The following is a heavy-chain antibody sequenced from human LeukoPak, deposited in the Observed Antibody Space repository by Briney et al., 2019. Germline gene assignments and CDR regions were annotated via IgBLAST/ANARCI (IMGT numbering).Heavy chain of an antibody. CDR3: ATGITIFGMVGPHDY. CDR2: FDPEDGET. V-gene: IGHV1-24*01. CDR1: GYTLTELS. J-gene: IGHJ4*02. D-gene: IGHD3-3*01. Sequence: ASVKVSCKVSGYTLTELSMHWVRQAPGKGLEWMGGFDPEDGETIYAQKFQGRVTMTEDTSTDTAYMELSSLRSEDTAVYYCATGITIFGMVGPHDYWGQGTLVTVSS.